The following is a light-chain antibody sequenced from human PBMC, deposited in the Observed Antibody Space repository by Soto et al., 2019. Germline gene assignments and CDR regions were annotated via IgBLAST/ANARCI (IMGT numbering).Light chain of an antibody. V-gene: IGKV1-39*01. Sequence: DIQMTQSPSSLSASVGDRVTITCRASQSIRSYLNWYQQKPGKAPKILIYAASSLQSGVPSRSSGSGSGTAFTLTISNLQPEDCATYYCQQSYSTPPITFGQGTRLEI. CDR2: AAS. CDR1: QSIRSY. CDR3: QQSYSTPPIT. J-gene: IGKJ5*01.